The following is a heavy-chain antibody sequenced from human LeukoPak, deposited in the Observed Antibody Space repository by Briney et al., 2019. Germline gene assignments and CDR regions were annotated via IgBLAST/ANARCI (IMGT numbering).Heavy chain of an antibody. CDR2: FDPEDGET. Sequence: ASVKVSCKFSGYTLTELSMHWVRQAPGKGLEWMGGFDPEDGETIYAQKFQGRVTMTEDTSTDTAYMELSSLRSEDTAVYYCATALAAPYYYYGMDVWGQGTTVTVSS. CDR1: GYTLTELS. V-gene: IGHV1-24*01. J-gene: IGHJ6*02. D-gene: IGHD6-6*01. CDR3: ATALAAPYYYYGMDV.